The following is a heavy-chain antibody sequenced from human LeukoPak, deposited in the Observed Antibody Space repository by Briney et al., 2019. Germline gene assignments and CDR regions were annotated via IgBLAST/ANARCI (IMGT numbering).Heavy chain of an antibody. Sequence: SETLSPTCTVSGGSISSYYWSWIRQPPGKGLEWIGYIYYSGSTNYNPSLKSRVTISVDTSKNQLSLKLSSVTAADTAVYYCAREYSYGYDAFDIWGQGTMVTVSS. J-gene: IGHJ3*02. CDR3: AREYSYGYDAFDI. CDR1: GGSISSYY. CDR2: IYYSGST. V-gene: IGHV4-59*01. D-gene: IGHD5-18*01.